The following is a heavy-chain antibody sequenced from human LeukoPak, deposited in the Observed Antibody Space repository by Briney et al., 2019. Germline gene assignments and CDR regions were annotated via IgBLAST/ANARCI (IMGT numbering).Heavy chain of an antibody. CDR1: GGSISSYY. J-gene: IGHJ4*02. Sequence: ASETLSLTCTVSGGSISSYYWNWIRQPPGKGLEWIGDMYDSGNTNYNPSLKSRVTISVDTSKNQFSLKLTSVTAADTAVYYCARRWGYFDYWGQGILVTVSS. CDR3: ARRWGYFDY. D-gene: IGHD3-16*01. CDR2: MYDSGNT. V-gene: IGHV4-59*01.